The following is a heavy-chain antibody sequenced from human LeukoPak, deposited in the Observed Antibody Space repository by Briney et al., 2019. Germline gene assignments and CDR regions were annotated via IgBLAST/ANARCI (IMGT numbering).Heavy chain of an antibody. Sequence: PSETLSLTCAVSGGSISSGGYSWSWIRQPPGKGLEWIGYIYHSGSTYYNPSLKSRVTISVDRSKNQFSLKLSSVTAADTAVYYCARDARRNYNGGSVWGQGTLVTVSS. D-gene: IGHD4-11*01. J-gene: IGHJ4*02. CDR1: GGSISSGGYS. CDR2: IYHSGST. V-gene: IGHV4-30-2*01. CDR3: ARDARRNYNGGSV.